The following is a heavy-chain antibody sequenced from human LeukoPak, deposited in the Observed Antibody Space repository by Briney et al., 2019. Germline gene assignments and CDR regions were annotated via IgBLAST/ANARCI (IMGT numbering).Heavy chain of an antibody. Sequence: GGSLRLSCATSGFSLSGHWMNWVRQPPGKGLEWVANIKADGGEKYYVDSVKGRFTISRDNAKNTLYLQMNSLRAEDTAVYYCASSVPGPNWFDPWGQGTLVTVSS. J-gene: IGHJ5*02. CDR1: GFSLSGHW. D-gene: IGHD5/OR15-5a*01. CDR2: IKADGGEK. CDR3: ASSVPGPNWFDP. V-gene: IGHV3-7*02.